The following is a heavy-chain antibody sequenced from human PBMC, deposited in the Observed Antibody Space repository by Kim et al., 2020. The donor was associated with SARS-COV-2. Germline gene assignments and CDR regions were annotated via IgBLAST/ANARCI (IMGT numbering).Heavy chain of an antibody. D-gene: IGHD6-13*01. Sequence: GGSLRLSCAASGFTFSSYDMHWVRQATGKGLEWVSAIGTAGDPYYPGSVKGRFTISRENAKNSLYLQMNSLRAGDTAVYYCARVQKSAAGNYWYFDLWGRGTLVTVSS. CDR2: IGTAGDP. CDR1: GFTFSSYD. J-gene: IGHJ2*01. CDR3: ARVQKSAAGNYWYFDL. V-gene: IGHV3-13*05.